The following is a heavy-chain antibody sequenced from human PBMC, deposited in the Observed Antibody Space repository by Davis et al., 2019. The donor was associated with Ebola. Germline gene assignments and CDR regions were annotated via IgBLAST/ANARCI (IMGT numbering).Heavy chain of an antibody. CDR2: INHSGST. CDR3: ARVRGYCSGGSCYPIYGMDV. Sequence: MPSETLSLTCAVYGGSFSSYYWSWIRQPPGKGLEWIGEINHSGSTKYNPSLKSRITISVDTSKNQFSLKMTSVTAADTAVYYCARVRGYCSGGSCYPIYGMDVWGQGTTATVSS. CDR1: GGSFSSYY. J-gene: IGHJ6*02. D-gene: IGHD2-15*01. V-gene: IGHV4-34*01.